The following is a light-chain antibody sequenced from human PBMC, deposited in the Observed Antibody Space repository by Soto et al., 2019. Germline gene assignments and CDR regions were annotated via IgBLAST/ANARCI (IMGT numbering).Light chain of an antibody. CDR3: ELYGGSPLS. Sequence: EIFFTQSPGTPSLSTGERATLSCRASQSLGSRRLAWYQQKPGQPPRLLIHAASTRATGIPDRFSGSGSGTDFTLTISRLEPEDFAVYFCELYGGSPLSFGPGTKVDIK. V-gene: IGKV3-20*01. CDR2: AAS. J-gene: IGKJ3*01. CDR1: QSLGSRR.